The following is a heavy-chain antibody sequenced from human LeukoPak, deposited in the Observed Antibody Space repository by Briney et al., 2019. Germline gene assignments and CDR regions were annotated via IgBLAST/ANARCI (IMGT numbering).Heavy chain of an antibody. J-gene: IGHJ4*02. CDR2: IRNDRIT. CDR1: GLTFSDAW. CDR3: TWMATIFTVDY. D-gene: IGHD5-12*01. V-gene: IGHV3-15*01. Sequence: PGGSLRLSCVLSGLTFSDAWMSWVRQAPGKGLEWVGRIRNDRITDYAAPVQGRFSISRDNSKNTFYLQMNSLRTEDTGMYFCTWMATIFTVDYWGQETLVTVSS.